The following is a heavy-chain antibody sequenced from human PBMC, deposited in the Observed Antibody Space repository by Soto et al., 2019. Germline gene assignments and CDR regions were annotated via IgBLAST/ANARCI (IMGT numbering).Heavy chain of an antibody. CDR1: GDTVSSNSAG. CDR2: TYYRSKWYN. CDR3: ARDEAIVVVPSAIVFDF. V-gene: IGHV6-1*01. D-gene: IGHD2-2*01. Sequence: SQTLSLTCAISGDTVSSNSAGWNWIRQSPSRGLEWLGRTYYRSKWYNDYAVSVKSRITINPDTSRNQFSLQLNSVTPEDTAVYYCARDEAIVVVPSAIVFDFWGQGTPVTVYS. J-gene: IGHJ4*02.